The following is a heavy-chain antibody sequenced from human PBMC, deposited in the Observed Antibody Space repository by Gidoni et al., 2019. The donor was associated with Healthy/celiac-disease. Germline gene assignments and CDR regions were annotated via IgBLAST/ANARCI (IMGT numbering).Heavy chain of an antibody. CDR1: GSTVRGDS. V-gene: IGHV3-48*01. D-gene: IGHD6-19*01. Sequence: EVQLGESGGGVVQPGGSWSLSGEAWGSTVRGDSMNWVRQAPGKGLDWVSHISSSSSTIYYADSVKGRFTISRDNAKNSLYLQMNSLRAEDTAVYYCARVEYSSGWYPWVGDYWGQGTLVTVSS. CDR2: ISSSSSTI. J-gene: IGHJ4*02. CDR3: ARVEYSSGWYPWVGDY.